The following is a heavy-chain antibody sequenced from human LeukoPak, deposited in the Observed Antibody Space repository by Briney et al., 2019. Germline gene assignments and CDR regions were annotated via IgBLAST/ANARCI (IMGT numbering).Heavy chain of an antibody. J-gene: IGHJ4*02. CDR2: ISGSGGST. CDR1: GFTFSSYA. CDR3: AKDVAATISSGGYYFDL. Sequence: GGSLRLSCAASGFTFSSYAMSWVRQAPGKGLEWVSAISGSGGSTYYADSVKGRFTISRDSSNKRLYLQMNSLRAEDTAIYYCAKDVAATISSGGYYFDLWGQGTLVTVSS. V-gene: IGHV3-23*01. D-gene: IGHD5-12*01.